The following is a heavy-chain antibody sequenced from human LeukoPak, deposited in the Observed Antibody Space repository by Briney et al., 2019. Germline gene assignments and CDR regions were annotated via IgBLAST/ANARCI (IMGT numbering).Heavy chain of an antibody. CDR1: GFTFSTYW. Sequence: PGGSLRLSCAASGFTFSTYWMSWVRQAPRKGLEWVANIKQDGSEKYYVDSVKGRFTISRDNFKRTVHLEMSNLRADDTAMYYCVRRAAVRGMDFWGLGTTVIVSS. D-gene: IGHD1-14*01. CDR3: VRRAAVRGMDF. V-gene: IGHV3-7*03. J-gene: IGHJ6*02. CDR2: IKQDGSEK.